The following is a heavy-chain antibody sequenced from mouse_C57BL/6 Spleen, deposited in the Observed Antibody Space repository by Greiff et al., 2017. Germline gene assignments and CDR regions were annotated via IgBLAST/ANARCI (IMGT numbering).Heavy chain of an antibody. Sequence: VQLKESGGGLVQPGGSMKLSCAASGFTFSDAWMDWVRQSPEKGLEWVAEIRNKANNHATYYAESVKGRFTISRDDSKSSVYLQMNSLRAEDTGIYYCTRQDGNYVNYAMDYWGEGTSATVSS. CDR1: GFTFSDAW. CDR3: TRQDGNYVNYAMDY. D-gene: IGHD2-1*01. CDR2: IRNKANNHAT. V-gene: IGHV6-6*01. J-gene: IGHJ4*01.